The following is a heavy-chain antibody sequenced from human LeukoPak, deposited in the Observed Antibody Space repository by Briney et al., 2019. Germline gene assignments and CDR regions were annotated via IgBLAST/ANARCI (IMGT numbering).Heavy chain of an antibody. V-gene: IGHV3-48*01. J-gene: IGHJ3*02. CDR1: EFTFSSYN. CDR2: ISSSSNSM. CDR3: ARVGAVAGAFDI. Sequence: GGSLRLSCAASEFTFSSYNMNWVRQAPGKGLEWVSYISSSSNSMYYADSVKGRFTISRDNAKNSLYLQMNSLRAEDTAVYYCARVGAVAGAFDIWGQGTMVTVSS. D-gene: IGHD6-19*01.